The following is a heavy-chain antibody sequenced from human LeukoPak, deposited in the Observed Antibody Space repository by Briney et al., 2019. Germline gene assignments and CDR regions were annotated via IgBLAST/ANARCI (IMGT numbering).Heavy chain of an antibody. CDR2: INHSGST. CDR3: ARVRYCSGGSCN. V-gene: IGHV4-34*01. J-gene: IGHJ4*02. Sequence: PPETLSLTCAVYGGSFSGYYWSWIRQPPGKGLEWIGEINHSGSTNYNPSLKSRVTISVDTSKNQFSLKLSSVTAADTAVYYCARVRYCSGGSCNWGQGTLVTVSS. CDR1: GGSFSGYY. D-gene: IGHD2-15*01.